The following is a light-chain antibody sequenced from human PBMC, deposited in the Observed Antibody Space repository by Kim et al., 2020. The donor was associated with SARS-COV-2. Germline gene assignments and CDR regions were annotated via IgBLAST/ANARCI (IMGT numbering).Light chain of an antibody. Sequence: SYELTQPPSVSVSPGQTASITCSGDKLGDKYACWYQQKPGQSPVLVIYQHNKRPSGIPERFSGSNSGNTATLTISGTQAMDEADYYCQAWDSSTAYVVFGGGTQLTVL. CDR3: QAWDSSTAYVV. J-gene: IGLJ2*01. V-gene: IGLV3-1*01. CDR2: QHN. CDR1: KLGDKY.